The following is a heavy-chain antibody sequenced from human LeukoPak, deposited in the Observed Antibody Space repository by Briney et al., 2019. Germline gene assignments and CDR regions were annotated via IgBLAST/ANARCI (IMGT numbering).Heavy chain of an antibody. J-gene: IGHJ2*01. V-gene: IGHV3-13*01. Sequence: GGSLRLSCAASGFTFSSYDMHWVRQATGKGLEWVSAIGTAGDTYYPGSVKGRFTISRENAKNSLYLQMNSLRAGDTAVYYCARAAQVVIRGSRYWYFDLWGRGTLVTVSS. D-gene: IGHD3-22*01. CDR2: IGTAGDT. CDR1: GFTFSSYD. CDR3: ARAAQVVIRGSRYWYFDL.